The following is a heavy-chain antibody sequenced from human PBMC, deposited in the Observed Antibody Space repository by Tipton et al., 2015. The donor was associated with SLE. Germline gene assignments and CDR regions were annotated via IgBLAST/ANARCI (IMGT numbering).Heavy chain of an antibody. Sequence: QLVQSGAEVKKPGASVKVSCKTSGYSFTSYGITWVRQAPGQGLEWVGWISAYNGNTNYAQKLQGRVTMTTDTATITASMELSSLRLDDTAVYYCATDDSGYGDYWGQGTLVTVSS. J-gene: IGHJ4*02. CDR3: ATDDSGYGDY. CDR2: ISAYNGNT. D-gene: IGHD5-12*01. V-gene: IGHV1-18*01. CDR1: GYSFTSYG.